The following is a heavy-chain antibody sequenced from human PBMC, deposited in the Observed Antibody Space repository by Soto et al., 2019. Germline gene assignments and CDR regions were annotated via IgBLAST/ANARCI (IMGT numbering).Heavy chain of an antibody. D-gene: IGHD2-21*01. CDR1: GGSFSNSG. CDR3: AKDRAGDMSL. CDR2: IIPRSGKS. Sequence: QVQLVQSGPEVTKPGSSVKVSCKAPGGSFSNSGISWVRQAPGQGLQWIGGIIPRSGKSDYRQEFQGRVTLTTDESKTTAYMELSSLRSEDSATYYCAKDRAGDMSLWGQGTLVTVSS. V-gene: IGHV1-69*05. J-gene: IGHJ4*02.